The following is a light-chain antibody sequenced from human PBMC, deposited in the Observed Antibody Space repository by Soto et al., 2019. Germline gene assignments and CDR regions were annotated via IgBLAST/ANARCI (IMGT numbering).Light chain of an antibody. J-gene: IGLJ1*01. CDR2: SNN. CDR1: SSSIGSNT. Sequence: QSVLTQPPSASGTPGQRVTISCSGSSSSIGSNTVNWYQQLPGTAPKLLIYSNNQRPSGVPDRFSGSKSGTSASLAISGLQSEDEADYYCAARDDSLSGDVFGTGTQLTVL. CDR3: AARDDSLSGDV. V-gene: IGLV1-44*01.